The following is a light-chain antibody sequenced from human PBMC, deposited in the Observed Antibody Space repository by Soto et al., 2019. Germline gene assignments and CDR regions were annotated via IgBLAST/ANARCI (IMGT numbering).Light chain of an antibody. CDR3: LQHYSWPWT. CDR1: QSVNTN. V-gene: IGKV3-15*01. CDR2: GAS. J-gene: IGKJ1*01. Sequence: VSTQSPGTLSLSTGERATLSCRASQSVNTNFAGYQLKPGQAPRLLIYGASTRATGIPARVSGSGSETEFSLTISGLQSEDSGVYYCLQHYSWPWTFGQGTKVDI.